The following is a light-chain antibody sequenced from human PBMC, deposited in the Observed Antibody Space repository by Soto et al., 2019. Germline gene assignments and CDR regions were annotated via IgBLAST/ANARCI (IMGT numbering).Light chain of an antibody. Sequence: QSVLTQPASVSGSPGQSITISCTGTSSDVGSYNLVSWYQQHPGKAPKLMIYEGNKRPSGVSNRFSGSKSGNTAFLTISGLQAEDEADYYCCSYAGSSTWVFGGGTKLTVL. CDR1: SSDVGSYNL. J-gene: IGLJ3*02. V-gene: IGLV2-23*01. CDR2: EGN. CDR3: CSYAGSSTWV.